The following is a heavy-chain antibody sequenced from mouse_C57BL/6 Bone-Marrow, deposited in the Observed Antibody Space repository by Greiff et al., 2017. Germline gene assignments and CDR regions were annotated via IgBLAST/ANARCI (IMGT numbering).Heavy chain of an antibody. Sequence: DVQLQESGPGLVKPSQSLSLTCSVTGYSITSGYYWNWIRQFPGNKLEWMGYISYDGSNNYNPSLKNRISITRDTSKNQFFLKLNTVTTEDTATYYCAREYYYGSRYGDNARDDWGQGT. V-gene: IGHV3-6*01. CDR3: AREYYYGSRYGDNARDD. J-gene: IGHJ4*01. D-gene: IGHD1-1*01. CDR1: GYSITSGYY. CDR2: ISYDGSN.